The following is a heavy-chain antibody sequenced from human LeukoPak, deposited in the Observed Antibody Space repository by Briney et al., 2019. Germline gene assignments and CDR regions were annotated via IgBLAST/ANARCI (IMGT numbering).Heavy chain of an antibody. D-gene: IGHD5-24*01. J-gene: IGHJ4*02. CDR2: FDPEDGET. CDR3: ATGDGYNPFDY. V-gene: IGHV1-24*01. Sequence: ASVRVSYTVSEYTLTELSMHWVRQAPGKGLEWMGGFDPEDGETIYAQKFQGRVTMTEDTSTDTAYMELSSLRSEDTAVYYCATGDGYNPFDYWGQGTLVTVSS. CDR1: EYTLTELS.